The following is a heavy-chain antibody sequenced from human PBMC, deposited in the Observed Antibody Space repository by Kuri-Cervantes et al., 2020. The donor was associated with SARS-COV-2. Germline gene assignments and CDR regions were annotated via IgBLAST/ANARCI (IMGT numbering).Heavy chain of an antibody. J-gene: IGHJ4*02. CDR2: SSAYNGNT. Sequence: ASVKVTCKASGYTFTSYGISWVRQAPGQGIEWMVWSSAYNGNTNYAQKLQGRVTMTTDTSTSTAYMELRSLISDDTAVYYCAIWGLDMTTVTWVDYWGQGTLVTVSS. CDR1: GYTFTSYG. D-gene: IGHD4-17*01. CDR3: AIWGLDMTTVTWVDY. V-gene: IGHV1-18*01.